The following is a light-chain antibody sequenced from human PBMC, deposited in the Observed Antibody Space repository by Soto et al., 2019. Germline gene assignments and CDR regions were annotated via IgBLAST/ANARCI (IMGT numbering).Light chain of an antibody. J-gene: IGKJ4*01. CDR3: QQYNNWPLT. V-gene: IGKV3-15*01. CDR2: VAS. Sequence: EIVMTQSPATLSASPGERVTLSCRASQSIRSNLAWYQQRPGQTPRLLIFVASTSATGIPARFTGSGSGTEFTLTISSLQSDDFAMYYCQQYNNWPLTFGGGTKVDIK. CDR1: QSIRSN.